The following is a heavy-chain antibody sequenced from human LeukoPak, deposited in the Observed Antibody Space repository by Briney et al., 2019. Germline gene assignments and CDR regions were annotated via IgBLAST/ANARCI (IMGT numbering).Heavy chain of an antibody. Sequence: PSETLSLTCAVYGESLNYYYWSWIRQSPGKGLEWIGDIFDGKTINYNPSLKSRVTISAATSSQQCSLNLKSVTAADTAVYFCASGAWATRLNSWAQGALVIVSS. D-gene: IGHD4-23*01. CDR3: ASGAWATRLNS. V-gene: IGHV4-34*12. J-gene: IGHJ4*02. CDR2: IFDGKTI. CDR1: GESLNYYY.